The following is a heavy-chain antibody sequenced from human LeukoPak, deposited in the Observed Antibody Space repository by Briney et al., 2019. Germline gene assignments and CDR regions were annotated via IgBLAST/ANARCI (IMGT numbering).Heavy chain of an antibody. CDR1: GGTFSSYA. J-gene: IGHJ5*02. Sequence: ASVKVSCKASGGTFSSYAISWVRQAPGQGLEWMGGIIPIFGTANYAQKFQGRVTITTDESTSTAYMELSSLRSEDTAVYYCARDLRYGSGSYYNGWFDPWGQGTLVTVSS. D-gene: IGHD3-10*01. V-gene: IGHV1-69*05. CDR3: ARDLRYGSGSYYNGWFDP. CDR2: IIPIFGTA.